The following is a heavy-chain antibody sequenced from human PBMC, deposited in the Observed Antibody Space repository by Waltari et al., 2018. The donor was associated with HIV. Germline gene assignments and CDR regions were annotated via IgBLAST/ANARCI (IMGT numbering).Heavy chain of an antibody. V-gene: IGHV3-11*01. CDR3: ARGRQWLAFDF. D-gene: IGHD6-19*01. J-gene: IGHJ4*02. CDR1: GFAFADSY. CDR2: ISLSGNRT. Sequence: QMQLVASGGRLVTPGRSLRPSCAGSGFAFADSYLTWGLLPPGKGLELLAYISLSGNRTYYADSVRGRFNISRDNAAKFLYLQMDSLRVDDTATYYCARGRQWLAFDFWGQGNVVAVAS.